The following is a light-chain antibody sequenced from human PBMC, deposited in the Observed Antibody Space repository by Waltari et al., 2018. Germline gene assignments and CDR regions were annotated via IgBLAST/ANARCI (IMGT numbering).Light chain of an antibody. CDR2: WAS. V-gene: IGKV4-1*01. Sequence: DIVMTQSPDSLAVSLGERATTTCTSRQSVLYSTNNRNYLSWYQQRPGQPPKLLIYWASTRASPLPDRFCLLCSFSLFPLPLRSLQAEDLAVYYCQQYYDNPWTFGQGTKVEIK. J-gene: IGKJ1*01. CDR1: QSVLYSTNNRNY. CDR3: QQYYDNPWT.